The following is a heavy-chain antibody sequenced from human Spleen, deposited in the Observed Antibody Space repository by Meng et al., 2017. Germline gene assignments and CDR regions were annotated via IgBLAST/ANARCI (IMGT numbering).Heavy chain of an antibody. D-gene: IGHD6-13*01. CDR1: GYTFTGYY. J-gene: IGHJ4*02. V-gene: IGHV1-2*06. Sequence: QVQLVQSGAEVKKPGASVKVSCKASGYTFTGYYMHWVRQAPGQGLEWMGRINPNSGGTNYAQKFQGRVTMTRDTSISTAYMELSRLRSDDTAVYYCASASVYSSSWYEGEHYFDYWGQGTLVTVSS. CDR3: ASASVYSSSWYEGEHYFDY. CDR2: INPNSGGT.